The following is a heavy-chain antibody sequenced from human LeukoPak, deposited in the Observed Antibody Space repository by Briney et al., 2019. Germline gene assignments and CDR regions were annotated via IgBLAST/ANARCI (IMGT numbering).Heavy chain of an antibody. J-gene: IGHJ4*02. CDR2: ISSDGNDK. V-gene: IGHV3-30*03. CDR3: TIKVIRGNSGDDYDD. CDR1: GVTFSSYG. D-gene: IGHD5-12*01. Sequence: PGGSQRLSCAASGVTFSSYGMHWVRQAPGKGLEWVALISSDGNDKLYGDSVKGRFTISRDDSKSTLYLQMNSLRAEDTAVYYCTIKVIRGNSGDDYDDWGQGTLVTVSS.